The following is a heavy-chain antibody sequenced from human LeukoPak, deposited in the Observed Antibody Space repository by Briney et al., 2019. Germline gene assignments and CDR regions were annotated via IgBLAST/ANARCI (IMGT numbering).Heavy chain of an antibody. CDR3: ARGGGAKSTVTTLPDAFDI. V-gene: IGHV1-69*13. Sequence: GASVKVSCKASGGTFSSYAISWVRQAPGQGLEWMGGIIPIFGTANYAQKFQGRVTTTADESTSTAYMELSSLRSEDTAVYYCARGGGAKSTVTTLPDAFDIWGQGTMVTVSS. CDR2: IIPIFGTA. D-gene: IGHD4-17*01. CDR1: GGTFSSYA. J-gene: IGHJ3*02.